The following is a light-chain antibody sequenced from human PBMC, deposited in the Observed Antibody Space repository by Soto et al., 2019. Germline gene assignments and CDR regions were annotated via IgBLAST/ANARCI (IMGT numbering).Light chain of an antibody. V-gene: IGKV3-11*01. Sequence: EIVMTQSPATLSLSPGDRATLSFRASQSVNNYLAWYQQKPGQAPRLLIYDVFNRATGIPARFSGSGSGTDFTLTIRSLEPEDFAVYFCQQRNDWPTFGQGTKVDIK. CDR1: QSVNNY. CDR3: QQRNDWPT. J-gene: IGKJ1*01. CDR2: DVF.